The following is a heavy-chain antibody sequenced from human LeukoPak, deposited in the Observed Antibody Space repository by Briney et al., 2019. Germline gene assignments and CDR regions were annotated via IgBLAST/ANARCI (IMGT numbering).Heavy chain of an antibody. CDR2: NSSNGGST. V-gene: IGHV3-64D*06. CDR1: GFTFSSYA. Sequence: PGGSLRLSCSASGFTFSSYAMHWVRQAPGKGLEYVSANSSNGGSTYYADSVKGRFTISRDNSKNTLYLQMSSLRAEDTAIYYCAKFRADSSGWPFDYWGQGTLVTVSS. D-gene: IGHD6-19*01. CDR3: AKFRADSSGWPFDY. J-gene: IGHJ4*02.